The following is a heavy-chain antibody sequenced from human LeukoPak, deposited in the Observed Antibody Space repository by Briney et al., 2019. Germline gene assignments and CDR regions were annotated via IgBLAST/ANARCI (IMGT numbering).Heavy chain of an antibody. V-gene: IGHV4-59*08. J-gene: IGHJ4*02. Sequence: SETLSLTCTVSGGSISSYYWSWIRQPPGKGLEWIGYIYYSGSTNYNPSLKGRVTISVDTSKNQFSLKLSSVTAADTAVYYCARQGGGYDSGLDYWSQGTLVTVSS. D-gene: IGHD5-12*01. CDR1: GGSISSYY. CDR2: IYYSGST. CDR3: ARQGGGYDSGLDY.